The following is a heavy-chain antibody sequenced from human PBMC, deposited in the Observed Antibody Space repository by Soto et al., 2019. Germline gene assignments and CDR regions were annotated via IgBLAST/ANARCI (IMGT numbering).Heavy chain of an antibody. CDR2: IYYSGST. CDR3: ARTGVATGMVDY. Sequence: PSETLSLTCTVSGGSISSGDYYWSWIRQPPGKGLEWIGYIYYSGSTYYNPSLKSRVTISVDTSKNQFSLKLSSVTAADTAVYYCARTGVATGMVDYWGQATLVTVSS. CDR1: GGSISSGDYY. J-gene: IGHJ4*02. D-gene: IGHD5-12*01. V-gene: IGHV4-30-4*01.